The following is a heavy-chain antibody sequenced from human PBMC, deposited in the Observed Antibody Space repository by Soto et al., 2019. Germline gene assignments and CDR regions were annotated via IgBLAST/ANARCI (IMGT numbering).Heavy chain of an antibody. D-gene: IGHD6-19*01. V-gene: IGHV4-30-4*01. CDR3: AREVRGSGYNWFDP. CDR2: IYYSGST. J-gene: IGHJ5*02. CDR1: GCSISSGDYY. Sequence: SETLSLTCTVSGCSISSGDYYWSWIRQPPGKGLEWIGYIYYSGSTYYNPSLKSRVTISVDTSKNQFSLKLSSVTAADTAVYYCAREVRGSGYNWFDPWGQGTLVTVSS.